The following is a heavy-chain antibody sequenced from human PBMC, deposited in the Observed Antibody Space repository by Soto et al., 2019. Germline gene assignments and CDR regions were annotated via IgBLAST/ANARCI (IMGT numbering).Heavy chain of an antibody. V-gene: IGHV4-31*03. J-gene: IGHJ5*02. CDR1: GASMSSGGYY. D-gene: IGHD2-21*02. CDR3: ARDRDNNFFYP. CDR2: IYYSGST. Sequence: QVQLQESGPGLVKPSQTLSLTCTVSGASMSSGGYYWTWIRQSPGKGLEWIGYIYYSGSTYYNPSLESRVPFSLDTSRSQFSLTLHSVTAADTAIYCGARDRDNNFFYPWGRGTLVTFSS.